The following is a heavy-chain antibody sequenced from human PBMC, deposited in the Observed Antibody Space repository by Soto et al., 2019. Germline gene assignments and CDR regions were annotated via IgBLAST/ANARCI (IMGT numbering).Heavy chain of an antibody. J-gene: IGHJ6*02. Sequence: QVQLVQSGAEVKKPGSSVKVSCKASGGTFSSYAISWVRQAPGQGLEWMGGIIPTFGTANYAQKFQGRVTITADKSTSTAYMELSSLRSEDTAVYYCARRGTTTVTTRPYYYGMDVWGQGTTVTVSS. V-gene: IGHV1-69*06. CDR1: GGTFSSYA. D-gene: IGHD4-17*01. CDR2: IIPTFGTA. CDR3: ARRGTTTVTTRPYYYGMDV.